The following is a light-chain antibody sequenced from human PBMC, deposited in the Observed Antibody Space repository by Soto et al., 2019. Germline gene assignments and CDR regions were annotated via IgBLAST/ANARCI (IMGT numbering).Light chain of an antibody. CDR2: SAS. J-gene: IGKJ4*01. CDR1: QAICSW. V-gene: IGKV1-12*01. Sequence: DIQMTQSPSSVSASVGDRVTITCRASQAICSWLAWYQQKPGRAPKLLIYSASSLQNGAPSRFTGSGSGTDFTLTITSLQPDDTAIYYCQQARSFPLTFGGGTKVEIK. CDR3: QQARSFPLT.